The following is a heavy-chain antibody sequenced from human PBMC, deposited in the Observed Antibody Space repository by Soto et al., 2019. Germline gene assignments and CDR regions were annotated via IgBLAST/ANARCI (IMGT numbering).Heavy chain of an antibody. Sequence: GESLKISCNGSGYSFPDYWIAWVRQMPGKGLEWMGIVYPGGSDTRYSPSFQGQVTISADKSVSTVYLQWSSLKASDTAMYYCVRGLTLRFLEGPWFDPWGQGTLVTV. V-gene: IGHV5-51*01. J-gene: IGHJ5*02. CDR3: VRGLTLRFLEGPWFDP. CDR1: GYSFPDYW. D-gene: IGHD3-3*01. CDR2: VYPGGSDT.